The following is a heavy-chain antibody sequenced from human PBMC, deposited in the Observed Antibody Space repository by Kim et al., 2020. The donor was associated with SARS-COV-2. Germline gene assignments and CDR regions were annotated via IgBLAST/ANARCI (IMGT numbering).Heavy chain of an antibody. J-gene: IGHJ6*02. V-gene: IGHV3-73*01. Sequence: GGSLRLSCAASGFTFSGSAMHWVRQASGKGLEWVGRIRSKANSYATAYAASVKGRFTISRDDSKNTAYLQMNSLKTEDTAVYHCTGWSDYYYYGMDVWGQGTTVTVSS. CDR2: IRSKANSYAT. CDR1: GFTFSGSA. CDR3: TGWSDYYYYGMDV. D-gene: IGHD6-19*01.